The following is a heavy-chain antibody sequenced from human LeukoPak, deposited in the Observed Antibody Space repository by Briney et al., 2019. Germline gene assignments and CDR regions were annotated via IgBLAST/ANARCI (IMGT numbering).Heavy chain of an antibody. CDR3: ARDEHQYYHASSGRFDY. D-gene: IGHD3-22*01. V-gene: IGHV3-7*04. Sequence: PGGSLRLSCAASGFTFSYYWMGWVRQAPGKGLEWVANIKQDGSEKYYVDSVKGRFTIARDNAKNSLYLQMNSLRAEDTAVYYCARDEHQYYHASSGRFDYWGRGTLVTVSS. CDR2: IKQDGSEK. J-gene: IGHJ4*02. CDR1: GFTFSYYW.